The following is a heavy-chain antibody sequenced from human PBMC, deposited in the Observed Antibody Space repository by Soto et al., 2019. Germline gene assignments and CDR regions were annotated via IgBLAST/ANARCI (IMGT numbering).Heavy chain of an antibody. V-gene: IGHV3-15*07. CDR2: IKSKIHGGTT. CDR3: TSVHCDVWTGSFDY. D-gene: IGHD3-3*01. J-gene: IGHJ4*02. CDR1: GFTFGNAW. Sequence: EVHLVESGGGLVKPGGSLRLSCAASGFTFGNAWMNWFRQAPGKGLEWVGRIKSKIHGGTTDYAAPVRGRFTISRDDSNNTLFLQMNSLKTEDAAVYYCTSVHCDVWTGSFDYWGQGTLVTVSS.